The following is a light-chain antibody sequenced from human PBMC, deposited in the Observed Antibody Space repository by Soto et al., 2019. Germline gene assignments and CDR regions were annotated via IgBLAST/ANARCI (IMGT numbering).Light chain of an antibody. CDR2: DTY. CDR3: YQRGNWPRT. CDR1: QSVGSY. V-gene: IGKV3-11*01. J-gene: IGKJ4*01. Sequence: EIVLTQSPVTLSLSPGERATLSCRASQSVGSYLAWYQHKPGQAPRVIIYDTYNRATGIPARFSGSGARTDFTLTISSLEPEDFAVYYYYQRGNWPRTFGGGTKVEIK.